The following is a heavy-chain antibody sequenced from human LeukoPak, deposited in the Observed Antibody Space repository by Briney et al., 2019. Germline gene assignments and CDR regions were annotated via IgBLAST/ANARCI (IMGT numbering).Heavy chain of an antibody. CDR3: ARDGLGVATDFDY. CDR2: ISRSSSTI. V-gene: IGHV3-48*01. CDR1: GFSFSNYK. Sequence: GGSLRLSCAASGFSFSNYKMNWVRQAPGKGLEWVSHISRSSSTIYYADSVKGRFTISRDNAKNSLYLQMHSLRAEDTAVYYCARDGLGVATDFDYWGQGTLVTVSS. D-gene: IGHD5-12*01. J-gene: IGHJ4*02.